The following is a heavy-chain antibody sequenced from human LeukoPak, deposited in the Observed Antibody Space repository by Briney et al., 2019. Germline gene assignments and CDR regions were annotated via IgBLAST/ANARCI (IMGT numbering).Heavy chain of an antibody. CDR1: GGSISSSSYY. CDR3: ARDYDFWSGYSAYFDY. Sequence: PSXXLSLTCTVSGGSISSSSYYWGWIRQPPGKGLEWIGSIYYSGSTYYNPSLKSRVTISVDTSKNQFSLKLSSVTAADTAVYYCARDYDFWSGYSAYFDYWGQGTLVTVSS. CDR2: IYYSGST. V-gene: IGHV4-39*01. D-gene: IGHD3-3*01. J-gene: IGHJ4*02.